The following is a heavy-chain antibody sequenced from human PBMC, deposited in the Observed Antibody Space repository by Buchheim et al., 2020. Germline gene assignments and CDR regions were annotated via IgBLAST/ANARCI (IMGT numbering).Heavy chain of an antibody. CDR3: ARMDFWSGYYTVYYYYGMDV. CDR1: EFTFSDYQ. V-gene: IGHV3-11*01. D-gene: IGHD3-3*01. Sequence: QVQLVESGGGLVKPGGSLRLSCAASEFTFSDYQMSWIRQAPGKGLEWVSYISSSGSSIYYADSVKGRFTISRDNAKNSLYLQMNSLRAEDTAVYYCARMDFWSGYYTVYYYYGMDVWGQGTT. CDR2: ISSSGSSI. J-gene: IGHJ6*02.